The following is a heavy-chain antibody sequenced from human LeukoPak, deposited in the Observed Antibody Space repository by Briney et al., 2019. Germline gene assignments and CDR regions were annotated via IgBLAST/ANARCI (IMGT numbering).Heavy chain of an antibody. V-gene: IGHV3-53*01. CDR2: IYSGGST. CDR3: ARGISGSGSYYHLDY. J-gene: IGHJ4*02. CDR1: GFTFSSYA. Sequence: GGSLRLSCAASGFTFSSYAMSWVRQAPGKGLEWVSVIYSGGSTYYADSVKGRFTISRDNSKNTLYLQMNSLRAEDTAVYYCARGISGSGSYYHLDYWGQGTLVTVSS. D-gene: IGHD3-10*01.